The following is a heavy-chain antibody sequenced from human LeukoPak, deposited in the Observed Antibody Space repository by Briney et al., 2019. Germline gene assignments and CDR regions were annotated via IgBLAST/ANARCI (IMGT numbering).Heavy chain of an antibody. CDR3: ARDSPITMVRGVYYYYMDV. V-gene: IGHV1-2*02. J-gene: IGHJ6*03. D-gene: IGHD3-10*01. CDR2: INPNSGGT. CDR1: GYTFTGYY. Sequence: ASVKVSCXASGYTFTGYYMHWVRQARGQGLEWMAWINPNSGGTNYAQKFQGRVTMTRDTSISTAYMELSRLRSDDTAVYYCARDSPITMVRGVYYYYMDVWGKGTTVTVSS.